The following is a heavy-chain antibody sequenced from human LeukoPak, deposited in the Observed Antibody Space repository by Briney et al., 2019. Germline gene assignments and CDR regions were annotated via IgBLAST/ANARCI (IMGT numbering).Heavy chain of an antibody. J-gene: IGHJ4*02. Sequence: GGSLRLSCAASGFPFSSYWMSWVRQAPGKGLEWVANIKQDGSDKYYVDSGKGRFTISRDNAKNSLNLQLNSLRADDTAVYYCARLTGTTGFDYWGQGTLVTVSS. D-gene: IGHD1-1*01. CDR3: ARLTGTTGFDY. V-gene: IGHV3-7*01. CDR1: GFPFSSYW. CDR2: IKQDGSDK.